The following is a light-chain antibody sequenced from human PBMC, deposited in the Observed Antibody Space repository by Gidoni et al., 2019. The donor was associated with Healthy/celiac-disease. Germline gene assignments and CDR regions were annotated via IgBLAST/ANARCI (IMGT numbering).Light chain of an antibody. J-gene: IGKJ5*01. CDR1: QSGSSRY. V-gene: IGKV3-20*01. CDR3: QQYGSTPIT. Sequence: EFVFTQSPGTRSLSPGERATLSCRASQSGSSRYLDWYQQKPGQAPRLLIYGASSRATGIPDRFSGSGAGTDFTLTISRLEPEDCAVYYCQQYGSTPITFGQGTRVEIK. CDR2: GAS.